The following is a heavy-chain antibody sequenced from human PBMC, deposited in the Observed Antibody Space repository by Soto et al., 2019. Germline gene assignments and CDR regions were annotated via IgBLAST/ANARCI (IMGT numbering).Heavy chain of an antibody. J-gene: IGHJ6*02. V-gene: IGHV3-33*01. Sequence: PGGSLRLSCAASGFTFSSYGMHWVRQAPGKGLEWVAVIWYDGSNKYYADSVKGRFTISRDNSKNTLYLQMNSLRAEDTAVYYCARDLTWSGFPGPHGMDVWGQGTTVTVSS. D-gene: IGHD3-3*01. CDR3: ARDLTWSGFPGPHGMDV. CDR2: IWYDGSNK. CDR1: GFTFSSYG.